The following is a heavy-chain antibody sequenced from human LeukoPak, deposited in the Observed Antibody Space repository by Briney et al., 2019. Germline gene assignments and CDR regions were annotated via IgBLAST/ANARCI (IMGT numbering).Heavy chain of an antibody. D-gene: IGHD1-1*01. CDR1: GFTFSSYG. J-gene: IGHJ4*02. CDR2: ISDDGSNK. V-gene: IGHV3-30*18. CDR3: VKRWTGTTIGQQDY. Sequence: GRSLRLSCAASGFTFSSYGMHWVRQAPGKGLEWVAVISDDGSNKYYADSVKGRFTISRDNSKNTLYLQMNSLRAEDMAVYYCVKRWTGTTIGQQDYWGQGTLVTVSS.